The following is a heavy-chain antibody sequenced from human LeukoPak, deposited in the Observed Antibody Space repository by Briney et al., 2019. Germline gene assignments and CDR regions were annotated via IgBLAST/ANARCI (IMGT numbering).Heavy chain of an antibody. Sequence: GGSLRLSCAASGFTFSSYAMSWVRQAPGKGLEWVSAISGSGGSTYYADSVKGRFTISRDNSKNTLYLQMNSLRAEDTAVYYCAKDRYSSSWYRDYFDYWGQGTLVTVSS. D-gene: IGHD6-13*01. CDR3: AKDRYSSSWYRDYFDY. CDR2: ISGSGGST. V-gene: IGHV3-23*01. J-gene: IGHJ4*02. CDR1: GFTFSSYA.